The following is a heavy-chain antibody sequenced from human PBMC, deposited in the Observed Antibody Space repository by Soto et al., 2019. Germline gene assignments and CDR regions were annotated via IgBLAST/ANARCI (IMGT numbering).Heavy chain of an antibody. CDR3: AKDRYSPSGYSPLVDY. CDR1: GFTFRSYG. Sequence: PGESLKISCAASGFTFRSYGMHWVRQAPVKGLEWVAVISYDGSNKYYADSVKGRFTISRDNSKNTLYLQMNSLRAEDTAVYYCAKDRYSPSGYSPLVDYWGQGTLVTVSS. V-gene: IGHV3-30*18. CDR2: ISYDGSNK. J-gene: IGHJ4*02. D-gene: IGHD3-22*01.